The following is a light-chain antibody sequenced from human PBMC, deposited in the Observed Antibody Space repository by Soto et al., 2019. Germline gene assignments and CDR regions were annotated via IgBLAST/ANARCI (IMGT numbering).Light chain of an antibody. Sequence: QSALTQPASVSGSPGQSITISCTGTSSDVGGYDYVSWYQQYPGKAPKVMIYEVSNRPSGVSNRFSGSKSDNTASLTISGLQAEDEADYYCSSYTSSNTYVFGTGTKLTVL. CDR2: EVS. J-gene: IGLJ1*01. CDR1: SSDVGGYDY. V-gene: IGLV2-14*01. CDR3: SSYTSSNTYV.